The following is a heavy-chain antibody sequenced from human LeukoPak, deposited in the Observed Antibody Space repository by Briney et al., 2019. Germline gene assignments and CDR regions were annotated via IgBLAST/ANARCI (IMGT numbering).Heavy chain of an antibody. D-gene: IGHD2-15*01. CDR1: GYSFTSYW. Sequence: GESLKISCKGSGYSFTSYWIGWVRQMPGKGLEWMGIIYPGDSDTRYSPSFQGQVTIAADKSISTAYLQWSSLKASDTAIYYCASLLLGFCSGNDCPFDYWGQGTLVTVSS. CDR2: IYPGDSDT. V-gene: IGHV5-51*01. J-gene: IGHJ4*02. CDR3: ASLLLGFCSGNDCPFDY.